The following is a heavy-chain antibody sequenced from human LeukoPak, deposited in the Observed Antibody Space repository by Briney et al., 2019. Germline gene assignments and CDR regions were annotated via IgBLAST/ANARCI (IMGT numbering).Heavy chain of an antibody. Sequence: GGSLRLSCAASGFTFSSYSMNWVRQAPGKGLEWVSYISSSSSTIYYADSVKGRFTISRDNAKNSLYLQMNSLRAEDTAVYYCARDRMCDIWGQGAMVTVSS. CDR2: ISSSSSTI. V-gene: IGHV3-48*01. J-gene: IGHJ3*02. CDR1: GFTFSSYS. CDR3: ARDRMCDI.